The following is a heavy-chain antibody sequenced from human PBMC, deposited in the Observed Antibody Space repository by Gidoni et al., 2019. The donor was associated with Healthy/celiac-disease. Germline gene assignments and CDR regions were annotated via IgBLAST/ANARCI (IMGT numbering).Heavy chain of an antibody. J-gene: IGHJ6*02. D-gene: IGHD3-22*01. CDR1: GFTFSRYS. CDR2: ISSSSSYI. V-gene: IGHV3-21*01. Sequence: EVQLVESGGGLVKPGGSLRLSCSASGFTFSRYSINWVRQAPGKGMEWVSSISSSSSYIYYSDSVKDRFTISRDNAKNSLYLQMNSLRAEDTAVYYCARDHDSSGYYYEYYYYYGMDVWGQGTTVTVSS. CDR3: ARDHDSSGYYYEYYYYYGMDV.